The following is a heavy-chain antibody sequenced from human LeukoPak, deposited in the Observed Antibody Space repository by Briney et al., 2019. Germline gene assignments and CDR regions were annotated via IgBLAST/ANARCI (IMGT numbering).Heavy chain of an antibody. CDR2: IIPIFGTA. V-gene: IGHV1-69*01. J-gene: IGHJ4*02. Sequence: SVKVSCKASGGTFSSHAISWVRQAPGQGLEWMGGIIPIFGTANYAQKFQGRVTITADESTSTAYMELSSLRSEDTAVYYCAREGEEQQLALYYFDYWGQGTLVTVSS. CDR3: AREGEEQQLALYYFDY. CDR1: GGTFSSHA. D-gene: IGHD6-13*01.